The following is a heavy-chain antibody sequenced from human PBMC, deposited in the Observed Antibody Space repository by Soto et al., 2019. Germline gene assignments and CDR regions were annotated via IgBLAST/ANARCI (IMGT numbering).Heavy chain of an antibody. V-gene: IGHV3-33*06. J-gene: IGHJ4*02. Sequence: PGGSLRLSCAASGFTFSSYGMHWVRQAPGKGLEWVAVIWYDGSNTYYADSVKGRFTISRDNSKSTLYLQMDSLRVEDTAVYYCAKGARSSSGSDGYKFDYWGQGTLVTVSS. CDR2: IWYDGSNT. D-gene: IGHD2-21*01. CDR1: GFTFSSYG. CDR3: AKGARSSSGSDGYKFDY.